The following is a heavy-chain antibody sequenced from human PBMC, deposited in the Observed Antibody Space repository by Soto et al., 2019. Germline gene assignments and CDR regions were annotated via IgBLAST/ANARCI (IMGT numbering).Heavy chain of an antibody. Sequence: SETLSLTCTVSGDSTTQSYWNWIRPPAGQGLEWMGRIYASGSATYSPSLKGRLTMSLDTSKSQFSLDLSSGTAADTAVYYCARDVTAVAFDHWGQGIRVAVSS. V-gene: IGHV4-4*07. CDR2: IYASGSA. D-gene: IGHD5-18*01. CDR1: GDSTTQSY. J-gene: IGHJ4*02. CDR3: ARDVTAVAFDH.